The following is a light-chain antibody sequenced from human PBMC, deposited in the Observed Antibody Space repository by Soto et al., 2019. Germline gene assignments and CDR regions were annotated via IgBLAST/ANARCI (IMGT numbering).Light chain of an antibody. J-gene: IGKJ4*01. Sequence: EIVMTQSPATLSVSPGESATLSCRASQSVSNNLAWYQQKPGQTPRLLIYGASARATGIPARFSGSGSGTEFTLTISSLQYEDFVVYYYQQYNNWPLTFGRGTKVEIK. V-gene: IGKV3-15*01. CDR1: QSVSNN. CDR2: GAS. CDR3: QQYNNWPLT.